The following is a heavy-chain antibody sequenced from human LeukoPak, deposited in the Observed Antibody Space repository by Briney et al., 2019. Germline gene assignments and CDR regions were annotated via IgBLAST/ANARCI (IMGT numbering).Heavy chain of an antibody. CDR2: IYYSGST. V-gene: IGHV4-59*01. CDR1: GCSISSYY. CDR3: ARVTTVTGYYYYYYMDV. D-gene: IGHD4-17*01. J-gene: IGHJ6*03. Sequence: SETLSLTCTVSGCSISSYYWSWIRQPPGKGLEWIGDIYYSGSTNYNPSLKSRVTISVDTSKNQFSLKLSSVTAADTAVYYCARVTTVTGYYYYYYMDVWGKGTTVTVSS.